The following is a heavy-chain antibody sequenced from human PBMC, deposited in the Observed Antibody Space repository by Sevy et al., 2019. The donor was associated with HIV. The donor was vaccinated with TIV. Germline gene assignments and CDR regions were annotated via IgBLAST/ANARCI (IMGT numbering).Heavy chain of an antibody. J-gene: IGHJ5*02. CDR3: ARDAGYSVNWFPRFDA. Sequence: GGSLRLSCAASAFTFSTYAMHWVRQAPGKGLEWVAGISYEGSHKYYADSVKGRFTISRDDSKSSLYLQMNTLRAEDTAVYYCARDAGYSVNWFPRFDAWGQGTLVTVSS. CDR1: AFTFSTYA. D-gene: IGHD1-26*01. V-gene: IGHV3-30*03. CDR2: ISYEGSHK.